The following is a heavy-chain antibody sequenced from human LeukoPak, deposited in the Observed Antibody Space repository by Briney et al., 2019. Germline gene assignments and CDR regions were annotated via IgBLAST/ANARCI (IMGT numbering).Heavy chain of an antibody. D-gene: IGHD3-3*01. Sequence: GGSLRLSCAASGFTFSSYAMHWVRQAPGKGLEWVAVISYDGSNKYYADSVKGRFTISRDNSKNTLYLRMNSLRAEDTAVYYCASIYYDFWSGYYPHAFDYWGQGTLVTVSS. CDR2: ISYDGSNK. CDR3: ASIYYDFWSGYYPHAFDY. J-gene: IGHJ4*02. V-gene: IGHV3-30*04. CDR1: GFTFSSYA.